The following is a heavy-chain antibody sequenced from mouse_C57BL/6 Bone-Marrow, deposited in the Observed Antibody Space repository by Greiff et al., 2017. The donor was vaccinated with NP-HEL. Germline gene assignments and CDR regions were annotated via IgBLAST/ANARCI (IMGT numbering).Heavy chain of an antibody. D-gene: IGHD1-1*01. CDR2: ISSGGSYT. V-gene: IGHV5-6*01. J-gene: IGHJ2*01. CDR3: ARHHYYGSSY. CDR1: GFTFSSYG. Sequence: EVHLVESGGDLVKPGGSLKLSCAASGFTFSSYGMSWVRQTPDKRLEWVATISSGGSYTYYPDSVKGRFTISRDNAKNTLYLQMSSLKSEDTAMYYCARHHYYGSSYWGQGTTLTVSS.